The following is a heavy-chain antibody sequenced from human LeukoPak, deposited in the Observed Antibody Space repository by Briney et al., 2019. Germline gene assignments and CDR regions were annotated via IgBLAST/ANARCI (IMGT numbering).Heavy chain of an antibody. V-gene: IGHV4-34*01. CDR1: GGSFSGYY. D-gene: IGHD5-12*01. CDR3: AREGGYSGYLDY. CDR2: INHSGST. J-gene: IGHJ4*02. Sequence: SETLSLTCAVYGGSFSGYYWSWIRQPPGKGLEWIGEINHSGSTNYNPSLKNRVTISVDTSKNQFSLKLSSVTAADTAVYYCAREGGYSGYLDYWGQGSLVTVSS.